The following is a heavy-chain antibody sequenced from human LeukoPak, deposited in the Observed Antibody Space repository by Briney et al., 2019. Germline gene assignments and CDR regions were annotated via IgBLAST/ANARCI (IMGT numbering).Heavy chain of an antibody. D-gene: IGHD4-23*01. CDR2: INWSGGST. J-gene: IGHJ4*02. V-gene: IGHV3-20*04. CDR3: ARGARWAYYFDY. Sequence: TGGSLRLSCTASGFTFGDSSLEGVRPAPGKGLGWVSGINWSGGSTSYADSVKGRFTISRDNAKNSLYLQMNNLRAEDSAIYYCARGARWAYYFDYWGQGSLVTVSS. CDR1: GFTFGDSS.